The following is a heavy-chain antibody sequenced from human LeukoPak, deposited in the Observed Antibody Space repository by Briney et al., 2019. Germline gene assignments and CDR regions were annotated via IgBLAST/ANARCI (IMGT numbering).Heavy chain of an antibody. CDR1: GGSISSYY. Sequence: SETLSLTCTVSGGSISSYYWSWIRQPPGKGLEWIGYIYYSGSTNYNPSLKSRVTTSVDTSKNQFSLKLSSVTAADTAVYYCASLSPRIAVAPRGAFDIWGQGTMVTVSS. J-gene: IGHJ3*02. CDR2: IYYSGST. D-gene: IGHD6-19*01. V-gene: IGHV4-59*08. CDR3: ASLSPRIAVAPRGAFDI.